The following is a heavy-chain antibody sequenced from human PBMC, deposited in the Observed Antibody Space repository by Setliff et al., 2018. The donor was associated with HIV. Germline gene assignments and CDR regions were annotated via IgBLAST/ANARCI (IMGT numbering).Heavy chain of an antibody. CDR3: ARDVTVRLSVEYYFDY. V-gene: IGHV3-30*04. D-gene: IGHD2-15*01. J-gene: IGHJ4*02. CDR2: ISIYDGSEK. CDR1: GFTFTTYA. Sequence: GGSLRLSCAASGFTFTTYAMHWVRQAPGKGLEWVAVISIYDGSEKYYADSVKGRFTISRDNSKNMLYLEMNSLRAEDTAIYYCARDVTVRLSVEYYFDYWGQGTLVT.